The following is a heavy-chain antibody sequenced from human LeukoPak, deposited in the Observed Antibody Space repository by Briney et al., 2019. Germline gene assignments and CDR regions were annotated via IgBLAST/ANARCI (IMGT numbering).Heavy chain of an antibody. CDR1: GFTFSSYG. Sequence: GGSLRLSCAASGFTFSSYGMHWVRQAPGKGLEWVSSISSSSSYIYYADSVKGRFTISRDNAKNSLYLQMNSLRAEDTAVYYCARDPGIAAAPYYFDYWGQGTLVTVSS. V-gene: IGHV3-21*01. J-gene: IGHJ4*02. CDR2: ISSSSSYI. CDR3: ARDPGIAAAPYYFDY. D-gene: IGHD6-13*01.